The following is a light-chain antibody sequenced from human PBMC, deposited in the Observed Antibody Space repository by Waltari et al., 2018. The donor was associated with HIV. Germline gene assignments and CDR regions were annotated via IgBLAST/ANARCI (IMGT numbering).Light chain of an antibody. CDR1: SSDVGGYNY. V-gene: IGLV2-8*01. CDR3: AAWDDSLRGWV. Sequence: QSALTQPPSASGSPGQSVTISCTGTSSDVGGYNYVSWYRHHPGTAPKLMIHEVGKRPSGVPARFSGSKSGTSGSLAISGLRSEDEADYYCAAWDDSLRGWVFGGGTKLTVL. CDR2: EVG. J-gene: IGLJ3*02.